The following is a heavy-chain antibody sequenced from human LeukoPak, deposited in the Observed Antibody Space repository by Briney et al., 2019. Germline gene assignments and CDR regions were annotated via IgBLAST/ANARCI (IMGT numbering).Heavy chain of an antibody. Sequence: PGGSLRLSCAASGFTFSNYEMNWVRQAPGKGLEWVSYISSSGSTIIYADSVKGRFTISRDNAKNSLYLQMNSLRAEDTAVYYCARDHGGYFDYWGQGTLVTVSS. J-gene: IGHJ4*02. CDR1: GFTFSNYE. V-gene: IGHV3-48*03. CDR2: ISSSGSTI. CDR3: ARDHGGYFDY.